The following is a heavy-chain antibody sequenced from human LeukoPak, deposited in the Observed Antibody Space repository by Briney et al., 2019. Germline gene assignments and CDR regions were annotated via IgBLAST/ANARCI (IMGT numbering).Heavy chain of an antibody. CDR3: ARSLRDRSRQPGYYYYMDV. CDR2: INPSGGST. Sequence: GASVKVSCKASGYTFTSYYMHWVRQAPGQGLEWMGIINPSGGSTSYAQKFQGRVTMTRDTSTSTVYMELSSLRSDDTAVYYCARSLRDRSRQPGYYYYMDVWGKGTTVTISS. CDR1: GYTFTSYY. J-gene: IGHJ6*03. V-gene: IGHV1-46*01. D-gene: IGHD6-13*01.